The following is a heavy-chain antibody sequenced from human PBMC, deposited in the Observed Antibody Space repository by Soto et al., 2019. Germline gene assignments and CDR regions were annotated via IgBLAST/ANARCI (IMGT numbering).Heavy chain of an antibody. Sequence: SVKVSCKASGSTFSSYAISWVRQAPGQVLEWMGGIIPIFGTANYAQKFQGRVTITADESTSTAYMELSSLRSEDTAVYYCARGDNDYVWGSYPSRFDYWGQGTLVTVSS. V-gene: IGHV1-69*13. D-gene: IGHD3-16*01. CDR2: IIPIFGTA. CDR3: ARGDNDYVWGSYPSRFDY. CDR1: GSTFSSYA. J-gene: IGHJ4*02.